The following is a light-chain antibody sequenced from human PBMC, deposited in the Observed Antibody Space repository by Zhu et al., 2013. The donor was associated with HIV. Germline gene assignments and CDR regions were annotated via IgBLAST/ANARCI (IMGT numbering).Light chain of an antibody. V-gene: IGKV1-33*01. J-gene: IGKJ4*01. CDR1: EDIHNY. CDR2: DAS. CDR3: QHYESLPIS. Sequence: DIHMTQFPSSLSASVGERISITCRATEDIHNYLNWYQQKPGRAPQLLIYDASTLEAGVPSRFSGSGSETQFSLIINNLQPEDFATYFCQHYESLPISFGGGTTV.